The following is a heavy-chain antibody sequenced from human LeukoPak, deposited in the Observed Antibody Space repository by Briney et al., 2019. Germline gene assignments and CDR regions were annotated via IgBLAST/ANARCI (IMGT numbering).Heavy chain of an antibody. V-gene: IGHV3-23*01. D-gene: IGHD2-2*01. Sequence: GGSLRLSCAASGFTFSSYAMSWVRQAPGKGLEWVSDINGSGGNTYYADSVKGRFTISRDNSKNTLYLQMNSLRAEDTAVYYCAKFLGLVVPAAMDYWGQGTLVTVSS. CDR2: INGSGGNT. CDR1: GFTFSSYA. CDR3: AKFLGLVVPAAMDY. J-gene: IGHJ4*02.